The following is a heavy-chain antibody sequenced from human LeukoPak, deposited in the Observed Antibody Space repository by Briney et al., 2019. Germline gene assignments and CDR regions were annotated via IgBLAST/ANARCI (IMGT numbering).Heavy chain of an antibody. D-gene: IGHD6-19*01. J-gene: IGHJ4*02. V-gene: IGHV3-23*01. CDR3: AARPTSAAVAPSDH. CDR1: GFTFRSYA. CDR2: ISASGERT. Sequence: GGSLRLSCSASGFTFRSYAMSWVRQGQGRGLDWVSGISASGERTDYGDSVKGRFTISRDNSKNTLYLQMNSLRVEDSATYYCAARPTSAAVAPSDHWGQGTLVTVSS.